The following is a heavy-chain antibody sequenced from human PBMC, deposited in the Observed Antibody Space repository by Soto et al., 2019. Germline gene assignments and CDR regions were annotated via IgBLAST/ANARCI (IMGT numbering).Heavy chain of an antibody. J-gene: IGHJ4*02. Sequence: GGSLRLSCAASGFAFSGYGMHLIRQAPGKGLEWVALIWYDGSKTYHADSVKGRFAISRDDSKSTLFLQMSSLRVDDTAVYYCVRDPATVTSYFDYWGQGALVTVSS. D-gene: IGHD4-17*01. CDR3: VRDPATVTSYFDY. CDR2: IWYDGSKT. CDR1: GFAFSGYG. V-gene: IGHV3-33*08.